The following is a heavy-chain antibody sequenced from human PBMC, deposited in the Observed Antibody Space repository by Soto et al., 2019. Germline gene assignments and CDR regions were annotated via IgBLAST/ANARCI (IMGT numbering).Heavy chain of an antibody. J-gene: IGHJ4*02. D-gene: IGHD6-6*01. Sequence: PSETVSLTCTVSGGSISIYYWSWIRQPPGKGLEWIGYIYYSGSTNYNPSLKSRVTISVDTSKNQFSLKLSSVTAADTAVYYCARVGAARPDPFDYWGQGTLVTVSS. CDR3: ARVGAARPDPFDY. CDR2: IYYSGST. CDR1: GGSISIYY. V-gene: IGHV4-59*01.